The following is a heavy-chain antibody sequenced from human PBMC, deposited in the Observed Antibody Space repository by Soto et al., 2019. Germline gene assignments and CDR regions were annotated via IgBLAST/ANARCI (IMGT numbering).Heavy chain of an antibody. D-gene: IGHD6-13*01. Sequence: SETLSLTCAVYGGSFSGYYWSWIRQPPGKGLEWIGEINHSGSTNYNPSLKSRVTVSVDTSRNQFSLKLSSVTAADTAVYYCARGGIAAAGTGGWGYYYGMDVWGQGTTVTVSS. CDR2: INHSGST. CDR3: ARGGIAAAGTGGWGYYYGMDV. V-gene: IGHV4-34*01. CDR1: GGSFSGYY. J-gene: IGHJ6*02.